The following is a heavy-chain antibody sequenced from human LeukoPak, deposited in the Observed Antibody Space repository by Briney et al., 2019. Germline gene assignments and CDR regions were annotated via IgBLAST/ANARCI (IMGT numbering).Heavy chain of an antibody. V-gene: IGHV3-30*18. CDR3: AKGYGGYYYYMDV. D-gene: IGHD3-16*01. J-gene: IGHJ6*03. Sequence: GGSLRLSCAASGFTFSSYVMHWVRQAPGKGLEWVAVISYDGSNKYYADSVKGRFTISRDNSKNTLYLQMNSLRAEDTAVYYCAKGYGGYYYYMDVWGKGTTVTVSS. CDR1: GFTFSSYV. CDR2: ISYDGSNK.